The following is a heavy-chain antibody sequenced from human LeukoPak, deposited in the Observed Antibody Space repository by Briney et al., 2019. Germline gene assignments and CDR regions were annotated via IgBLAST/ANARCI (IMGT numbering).Heavy chain of an antibody. CDR3: ARHSSSAWYYYFDY. V-gene: IGHV4-4*02. D-gene: IGHD6-19*01. Sequence: SENLSLTCAVSGVSVRSYNYWSWVRQPPGKSLEWLGEVYHSGSTIYNPSLESRITISMDTSKNQFSLRLTSVTAADTAVYYCARHSSSAWYYYFDYWGQGTLVAVSS. J-gene: IGHJ4*02. CDR1: GVSVRSYNY. CDR2: VYHSGST.